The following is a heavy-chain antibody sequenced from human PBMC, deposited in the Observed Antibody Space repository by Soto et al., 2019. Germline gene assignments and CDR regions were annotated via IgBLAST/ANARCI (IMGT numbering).Heavy chain of an antibody. CDR1: GGSISSGGYS. J-gene: IGHJ4*02. V-gene: IGHV3-7*01. CDR3: ATWWGNRGWTSFDY. Sequence: ETLSLTCAVSGGSISSGGYSWSWVRQAPGKGLEWVGNIKQDGSETYYVDSVKGRFTISRDNAKNSLYLQMNSLRAEDSAVYYCATWWGNRGWTSFDYWGQGTLVTVSS. D-gene: IGHD6-19*01. CDR2: IKQDGSET.